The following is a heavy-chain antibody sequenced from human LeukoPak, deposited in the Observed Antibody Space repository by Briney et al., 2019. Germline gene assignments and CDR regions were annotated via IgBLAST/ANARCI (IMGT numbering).Heavy chain of an antibody. J-gene: IGHJ4*02. D-gene: IGHD5-12*01. V-gene: IGHV1-2*02. Sequence: ASVKVSCKASGYTFTGYYMHWVRQAPGQGLEWMGWINPNSGGTNYAQKFQGRVTMTRDTSISTAYMELSRLRSDDTAVYYCAGRPHIVATHGSLDYWGQGTLVTVSS. CDR2: INPNSGGT. CDR1: GYTFTGYY. CDR3: AGRPHIVATHGSLDY.